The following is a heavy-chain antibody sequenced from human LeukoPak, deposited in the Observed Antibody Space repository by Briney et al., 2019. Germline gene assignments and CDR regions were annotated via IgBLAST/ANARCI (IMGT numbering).Heavy chain of an antibody. V-gene: IGHV4-59*01. Sequence: PSETLSLTCTVSGDSLNTYYWTWIRQTPGKELEWIGFVASSGSSNYNPSLKSRVSISIDTSKNQFSLALTSVTPANTAFYYCARVVRGVVTSNWFDPWGQGTLVSVSS. CDR2: VASSGSS. J-gene: IGHJ5*02. CDR3: ARVVRGVVTSNWFDP. D-gene: IGHD2-21*02. CDR1: GDSLNTYY.